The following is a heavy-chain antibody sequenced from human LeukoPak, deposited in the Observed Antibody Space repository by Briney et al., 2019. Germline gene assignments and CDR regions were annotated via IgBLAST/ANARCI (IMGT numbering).Heavy chain of an antibody. D-gene: IGHD2/OR15-2a*01. V-gene: IGHV3-23*01. CDR1: GFTFSNAW. CDR3: AKYVSAKGPPYALDV. J-gene: IGHJ6*02. Sequence: GGSLRLSCAASGFTFSNAWMSWVRQAPGKGLEWGSGINVSGGSTWYADSVKGRFTISRDNSKNTLSLQMNSLRAEDTAVYYCAKYVSAKGPPYALDVWGQGTTVTVSS. CDR2: INVSGGST.